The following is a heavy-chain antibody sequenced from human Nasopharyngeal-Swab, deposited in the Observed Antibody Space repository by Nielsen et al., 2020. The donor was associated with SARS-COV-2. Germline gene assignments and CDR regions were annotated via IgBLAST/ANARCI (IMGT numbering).Heavy chain of an antibody. V-gene: IGHV3-64*01. CDR2: ISSNGGST. D-gene: IGHD5-12*01. CDR1: GFTFSSYA. J-gene: IGHJ6*02. Sequence: GEFLKISCAASGFTFSSYAMHWVRQAPGKGLEYVSAISSNGGSTYYANSVKGRFTISRDNSKNTVNLQMNSLRVEDTAIYYCAKDRDSGDDSDDYYHYYGMDVWGQGTTVTVSS. CDR3: AKDRDSGDDSDDYYHYYGMDV.